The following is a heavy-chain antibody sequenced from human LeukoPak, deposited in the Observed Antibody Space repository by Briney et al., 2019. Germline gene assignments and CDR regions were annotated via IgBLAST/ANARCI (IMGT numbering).Heavy chain of an antibody. J-gene: IGHJ5*02. CDR3: ARATGINWFDP. Sequence: PSDTPSLTCAVSGGSISSGGYPWSWIRQPPGKGLEWIGYIYHSGSTYYNPSLKSRVTISVDRSKNQFSLKLSSVTAADTAVYYCARATGINWFDPWGQGTLVTVSS. D-gene: IGHD1-1*01. CDR2: IYHSGST. V-gene: IGHV4-30-2*01. CDR1: GGSISSGGYP.